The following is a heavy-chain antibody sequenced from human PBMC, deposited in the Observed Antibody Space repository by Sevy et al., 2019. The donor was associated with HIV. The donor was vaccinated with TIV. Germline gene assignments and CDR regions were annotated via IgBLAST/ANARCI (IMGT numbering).Heavy chain of an antibody. D-gene: IGHD1-26*01. Sequence: GGSLRLSCAASGFSFRTYAMHWVRQAPGKGLEWVAGIWFDGSNEYHADSVKGRFTSSRDNSKNTLYLQMNSLRAEDTAVYYCVKDVGVGSTRRYADYWGQGTMVTVSS. CDR3: VKDVGVGSTRRYADY. CDR2: IWFDGSNE. CDR1: GFSFRTYA. J-gene: IGHJ4*02. V-gene: IGHV3-33*06.